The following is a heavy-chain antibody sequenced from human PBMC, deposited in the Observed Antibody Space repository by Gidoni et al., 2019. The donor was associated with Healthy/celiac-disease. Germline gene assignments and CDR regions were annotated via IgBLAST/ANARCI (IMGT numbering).Heavy chain of an antibody. D-gene: IGHD6-19*01. V-gene: IGHV4-59*08. CDR2: IYYSGST. J-gene: IGHJ5*02. CDR3: GRQEEGSGLSEAWFDP. CDR1: GGSISSYY. Sequence: QVQLQESGPGLVKPSETLSLTCTVSGGSISSYYWSWIRQPPGKGLEWIGYIYYSGSTNYNPSLKRRVTISVETAKKPFSLKLGSVNAGGQGGYYCGRQEEGSGLSEAWFDPLGQGTLVNGSS.